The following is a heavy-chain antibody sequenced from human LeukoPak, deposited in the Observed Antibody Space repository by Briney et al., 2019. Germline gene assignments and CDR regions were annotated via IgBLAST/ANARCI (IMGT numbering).Heavy chain of an antibody. Sequence: ASVKVSRKASGYTFTGYFIHWVRQAPGQGLEWMGWINPNSGGTNYAQNFQGRVTMTRDTSISTAYMELSRLRSDDTAVYYCARVKNYYDSSGYLYYFDYWGQGTLVTVSS. CDR1: GYTFTGYF. V-gene: IGHV1-2*02. CDR3: ARVKNYYDSSGYLYYFDY. J-gene: IGHJ4*02. D-gene: IGHD3-22*01. CDR2: INPNSGGT.